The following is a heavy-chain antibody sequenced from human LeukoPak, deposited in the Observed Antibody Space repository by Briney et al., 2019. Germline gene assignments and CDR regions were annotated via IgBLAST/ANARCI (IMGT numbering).Heavy chain of an antibody. Sequence: PGGSLRLSCAASGFTFSDYWMHWVRQAPGKGLVWVSRIYTDGTRTSYADSVKGRFTISRDNAKNTLYLQMNSLRAEDTAVYYQSPDIVVVVAARSWFDPWGQGTLVTVSS. CDR1: GFTFSDYW. CDR3: SPDIVVVVAARSWFDP. D-gene: IGHD2-15*01. V-gene: IGHV3-74*01. CDR2: IYTDGTRT. J-gene: IGHJ5*02.